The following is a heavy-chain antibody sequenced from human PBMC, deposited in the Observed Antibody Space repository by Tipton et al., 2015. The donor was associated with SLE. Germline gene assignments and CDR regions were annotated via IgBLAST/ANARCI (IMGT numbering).Heavy chain of an antibody. CDR3: ARVRNYYDNSDYYYFDY. CDR1: GYTFTNYY. J-gene: IGHJ4*02. Sequence: QSGAEVKKPGASVKVSCKASGYTFTNYYMHWVRQAPGQGLEWMGIINPTGGSTGYAQKFQGRVTMTRDTSTSTVYMEMSSLRSEDTAVYYCARVRNYYDNSDYYYFDYWGQGTLVTVSS. CDR2: INPTGGST. V-gene: IGHV1-46*01. D-gene: IGHD3-22*01.